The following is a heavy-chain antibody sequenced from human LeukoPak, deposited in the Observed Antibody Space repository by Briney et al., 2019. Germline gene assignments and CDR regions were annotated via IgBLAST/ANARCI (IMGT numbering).Heavy chain of an antibody. CDR1: GGSISSSPYY. J-gene: IGHJ4*02. CDR3: ASAPRQASIGGLDY. V-gene: IGHV4-39*02. CDR2: ISNTGVT. Sequence: SETLSLTCTVSGGSISSSPYYWGWIRQPPGKGLEWIGAISNTGVTYYNPSLRSRVTIFADTSKNRFSLNLRSVTSAGTALYYCASAPRQASIGGLDYWGQGTLVTVSS. D-gene: IGHD3-16*01.